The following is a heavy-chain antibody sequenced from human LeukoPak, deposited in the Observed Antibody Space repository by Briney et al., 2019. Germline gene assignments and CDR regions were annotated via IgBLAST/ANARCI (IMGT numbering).Heavy chain of an antibody. CDR3: ARGVGYCSSTSCYTPYYYYMDV. Sequence: SETLSLTCTVSGGSISSYYRSWIRQPPGKGLEWIGYIYYSGSTNYNPSLKSRVTISVDTSKNQFSLKLSSVTAADTAVYYCARGVGYCSSTSCYTPYYYYMDVWGKGTTVTVSS. J-gene: IGHJ6*03. D-gene: IGHD2-2*02. CDR2: IYYSGST. CDR1: GGSISSYY. V-gene: IGHV4-59*01.